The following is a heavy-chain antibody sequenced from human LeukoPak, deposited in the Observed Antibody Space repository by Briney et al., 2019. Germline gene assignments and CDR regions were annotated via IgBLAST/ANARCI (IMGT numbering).Heavy chain of an antibody. D-gene: IGHD6-6*01. V-gene: IGHV3-20*04. J-gene: IGHJ6*03. CDR1: GFSFDDYG. CDR2: FNWNGGST. CDR3: ARVIDTPSIAVRHYYMDV. Sequence: GGSLRLSCAASGFSFDDYGMSWVRQAPGKGLEWVSGFNWNGGSTGYADSVKGRFTISRDNAKNSLYLQMTSLRAEDTALYYCARVIDTPSIAVRHYYMDVWGKGTTVTVSS.